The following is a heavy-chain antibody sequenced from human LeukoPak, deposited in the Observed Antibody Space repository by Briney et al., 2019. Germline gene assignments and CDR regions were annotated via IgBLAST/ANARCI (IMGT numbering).Heavy chain of an antibody. CDR3: ATDRGGGSCFST. V-gene: IGHV3-74*01. J-gene: IGHJ5*02. Sequence: GGSLRLSCAASGFTFSSYWMHWVRQAPGKGLVWVSRVNTDWRDTIYADSVKGRFTISRDNAKNTLHLQMYSLRAEDTAVYFCATDRGGGSCFSTWGQGTLVTVSS. D-gene: IGHD2-15*01. CDR1: GFTFSSYW. CDR2: VNTDWRDT.